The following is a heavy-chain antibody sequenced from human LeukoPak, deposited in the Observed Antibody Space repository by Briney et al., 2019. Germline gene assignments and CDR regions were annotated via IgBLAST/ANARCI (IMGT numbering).Heavy chain of an antibody. V-gene: IGHV6-1*01. CDR2: TYYRSKWYN. CDR3: ARAGGDSWYFDY. D-gene: IGHD2-21*02. J-gene: IGHJ4*02. CDR1: GDTVFSNSAA. Sequence: QTLSLTSAISGDTVFSNSAASNWIRQSPSRGLEWLGRTYYRSKWYNDYAVSVKIRMTINADTSKNQYSLQLNSVTAEDTAVYYCARAGGDSWYFDYWGEGSLVGVSS.